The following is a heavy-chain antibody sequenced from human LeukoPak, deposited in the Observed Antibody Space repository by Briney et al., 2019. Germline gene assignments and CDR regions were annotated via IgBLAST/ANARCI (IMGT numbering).Heavy chain of an antibody. V-gene: IGHV5-51*01. CDR3: ARHRYCSGGSCYLDY. CDR2: IYPGDSDT. J-gene: IGHJ4*02. CDR1: GYSFTNYW. Sequence: GESLKISCNGSGYSFTNYWIGWVRQMPGKGLEWMGIIYPGDSDTRYSPSFQGQVTISADKSISTAYLQWSSLKASDTAMYYCARHRYCSGGSCYLDYWGQGTLVTVSS. D-gene: IGHD2-15*01.